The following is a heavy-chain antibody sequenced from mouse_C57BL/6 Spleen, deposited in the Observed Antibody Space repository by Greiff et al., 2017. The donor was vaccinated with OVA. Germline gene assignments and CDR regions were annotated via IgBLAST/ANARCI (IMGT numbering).Heavy chain of an antibody. CDR2: IDPSDSYT. CDR3: ARGGWDDAMDY. J-gene: IGHJ4*01. V-gene: IGHV1-69*01. Sequence: QVHVKQPGAELVMPGASVKLSCKASGYTFTSYWMHWVKQRPGQGLEWIGEIDPSDSYTNYNQKFKGKSTLTVDKSSSTAYMQLSSLTSEDSAVYYCARGGWDDAMDYWGQGTSVTVSS. D-gene: IGHD4-1*01. CDR1: GYTFTSYW.